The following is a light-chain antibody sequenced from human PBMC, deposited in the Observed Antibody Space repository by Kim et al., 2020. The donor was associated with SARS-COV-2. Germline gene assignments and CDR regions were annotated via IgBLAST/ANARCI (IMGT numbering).Light chain of an antibody. Sequence: ASVGERVTSTARTSKDISKDLSWFQPKPGRATKRLINDASILQSGVPSRFSDGGAGTEFTLTISTVQPEEFATYICLQHKNYPITLGTGTRMEIK. CDR3: LQHKNYPIT. V-gene: IGKV1-17*01. J-gene: IGKJ5*01. CDR1: KDISKD. CDR2: DAS.